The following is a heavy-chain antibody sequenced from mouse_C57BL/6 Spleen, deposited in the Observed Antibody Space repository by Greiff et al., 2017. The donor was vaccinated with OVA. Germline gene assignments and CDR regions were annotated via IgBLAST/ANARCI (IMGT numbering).Heavy chain of an antibody. CDR2: INPNNGGT. CDR3: ARRRDGYYGY. Sequence: VHVKQSGPELVKPGASVKIPCKASGYTFTDYNMDWVKQSHGKSLEWIGDINPNNGGTIYNQKFKGKATLTVDKSSSTAYMELRSLTSEDTAVYYCARRRDGYYGYWGQGTTLTVSS. CDR1: GYTFTDYN. V-gene: IGHV1-18*01. J-gene: IGHJ2*01. D-gene: IGHD2-3*01.